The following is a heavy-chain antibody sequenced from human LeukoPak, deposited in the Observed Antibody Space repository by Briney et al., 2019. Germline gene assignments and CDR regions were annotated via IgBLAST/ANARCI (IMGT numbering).Heavy chain of an antibody. J-gene: IGHJ6*03. CDR2: ISAYNGNT. CDR1: GYTFTSYG. V-gene: IGHV1-18*01. D-gene: IGHD2-15*01. Sequence: ASVKVSCKASGYTFTSYGISWVRQAPGQGLEWMGRISAYNGNTNYAQKLQGRVTMTTDTSTRTAYMELRSLRSDDTAVYYCAKISGSYYYYYYMDVWGKGTTVTVSS. CDR3: AKISGSYYYYYYMDV.